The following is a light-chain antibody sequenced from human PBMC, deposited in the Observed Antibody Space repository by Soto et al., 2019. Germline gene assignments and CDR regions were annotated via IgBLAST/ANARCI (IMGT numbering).Light chain of an antibody. CDR1: QSVLYNSNNKNY. V-gene: IGKV4-1*01. Sequence: DVVMTQSPDSLAVFLGERATINCKSSQSVLYNSNNKNYLAWYQQKPGQPPKLLIYWASTRESGVHDRFSGSGAGIDFTLTISRLQAEDEAGYYCQQYYKTPLTFGGGTKVEIK. CDR2: WAS. J-gene: IGKJ4*01. CDR3: QQYYKTPLT.